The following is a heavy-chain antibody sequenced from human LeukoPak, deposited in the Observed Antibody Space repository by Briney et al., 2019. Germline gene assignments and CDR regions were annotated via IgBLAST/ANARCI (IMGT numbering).Heavy chain of an antibody. J-gene: IGHJ4*02. CDR1: GDSISNYY. Sequence: SETLSLTCTVSGDSISNYYWSWIRQPAGKGLEWIGRIYTSGSTNYNPSLKSRVTMSVDTSKNQFSLKLSSVTAADTAVYYCARPGGDLEWLSLDYWGQGTLVTVSS. D-gene: IGHD3-3*01. CDR2: IYTSGST. CDR3: ARPGGDLEWLSLDY. V-gene: IGHV4-4*07.